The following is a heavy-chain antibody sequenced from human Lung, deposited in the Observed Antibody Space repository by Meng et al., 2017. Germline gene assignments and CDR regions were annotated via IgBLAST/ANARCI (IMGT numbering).Heavy chain of an antibody. J-gene: IGHJ3*02. Sequence: EVPLVRYGGGLVQAGGSLRLPCAVSGVPFSGSYIHWVCQASGNGLEWVGRIATQPNNYSTYYAASVRGRFTIYRDDSTNTAYLEMNSLKTEDTALYYCTIYTSGHIWGQGTMVTVSS. V-gene: IGHV3-73*02. CDR3: TIYTSGHI. CDR1: GVPFSGSY. D-gene: IGHD6-19*01. CDR2: IATQPNNYST.